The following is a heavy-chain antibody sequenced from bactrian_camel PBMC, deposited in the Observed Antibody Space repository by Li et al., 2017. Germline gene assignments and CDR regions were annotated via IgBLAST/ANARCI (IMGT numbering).Heavy chain of an antibody. D-gene: IGHD5*01. V-gene: IGHV3S40*01. J-gene: IGHJ4*01. CDR1: GFTFSSYD. Sequence: VQLVESGGGLVQPGGSLRLSCAASGFTFSSYDMIWVRQAPGKGLEWVSSIVGDGSSTYYDASVKGRFTISRDNDKSTLYLQLNSLKIEDTAMYYCAVGRTGVREPTSQGTQVTVS. CDR2: IVGDGSST.